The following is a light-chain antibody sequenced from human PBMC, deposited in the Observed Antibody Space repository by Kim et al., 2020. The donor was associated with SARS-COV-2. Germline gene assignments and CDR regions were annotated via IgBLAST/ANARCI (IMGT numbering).Light chain of an antibody. CDR3: QVWDSSPGV. V-gene: IGLV3-9*01. CDR2: GDS. J-gene: IGLJ3*02. CDR1: SLGTKH. Sequence: VSRVQSAWITCVGGSLGTKHVHWFKRRPGRVPGVVVCGDSRRPSGVPERFSGSNSGSTSTLTISRAQPGDEADYYCQVWDSSPGVFGGGTQLTVL.